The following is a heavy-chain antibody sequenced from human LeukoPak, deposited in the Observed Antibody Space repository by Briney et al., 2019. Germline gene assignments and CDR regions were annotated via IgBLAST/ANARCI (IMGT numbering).Heavy chain of an antibody. CDR1: GGSTSSYY. CDR3: ATQQLRYYMDV. Sequence: PSETLSLTCTVSGGSTSSYYWSWIRQPAGKGLEWIGHIHTSGNTNYNPSLRRRVTISVDTSRNQFFLKLSSVTATNTAMYYGATQQLRYYMDVWGKGTTVTISS. D-gene: IGHD6-13*01. J-gene: IGHJ6*03. V-gene: IGHV4-4*08. CDR2: IHTSGNT.